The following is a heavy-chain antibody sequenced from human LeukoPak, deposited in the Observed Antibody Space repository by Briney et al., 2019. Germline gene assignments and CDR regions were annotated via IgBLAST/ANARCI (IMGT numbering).Heavy chain of an antibody. CDR1: DGSISNYY. D-gene: IGHD1-1*01. CDR3: ARETLEGKFDP. V-gene: IGHV4-59*01. Sequence: SETLSLTCTVSDGSISNYYWTWIRQPPGKELEWIGYIYYSGSPKTNPSLRSRVTISVDTSKNQFSLKLSSVTAADTAVYFCARETLEGKFDPWGQGTLVTVSS. CDR2: IYYSGSP. J-gene: IGHJ5*02.